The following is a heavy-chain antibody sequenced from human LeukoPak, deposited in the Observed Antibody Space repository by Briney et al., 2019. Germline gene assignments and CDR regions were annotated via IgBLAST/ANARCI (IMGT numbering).Heavy chain of an antibody. CDR3: ASMGRDCYNRPPGP. V-gene: IGHV1-2*02. J-gene: IGHJ5*02. CDR2: INPNSGGT. D-gene: IGHD5-24*01. Sequence: ASVKVSCTASGYSFTGYYMHWVRQAPGQGLEWMGLINPNSGGTNYAQKFQGKVTMTMDTSNSTAYMELSRLRSHDTGVYYCASMGRDCYNRPPGPWGPGTLVTVSS. CDR1: GYSFTGYY.